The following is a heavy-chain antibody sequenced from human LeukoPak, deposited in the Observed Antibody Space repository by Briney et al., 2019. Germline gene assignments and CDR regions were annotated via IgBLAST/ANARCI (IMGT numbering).Heavy chain of an antibody. J-gene: IGHJ4*02. D-gene: IGHD2-8*01. V-gene: IGHV3-23*01. CDR2: ISGNGGST. CDR3: ANKWGIAADFDY. Sequence: GGSLRLSCAASGFTFSSYAMSWVRQAPGKGLERVSTISGNGGSTFYVDSVKGRFTVSRDNSKNTLYLQMNSLRAEDTAVYYCANKWGIAADFDYWGQGTLVTVSP. CDR1: GFTFSSYA.